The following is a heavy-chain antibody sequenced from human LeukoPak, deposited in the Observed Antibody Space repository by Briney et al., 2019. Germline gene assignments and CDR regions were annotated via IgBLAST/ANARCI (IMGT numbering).Heavy chain of an antibody. D-gene: IGHD3-22*01. CDR3: ARPAYYDTRYYYDH. CDR2: IIPLFGSS. J-gene: IGHJ5*02. Sequence: SVKVSCKASVGSFRNSAISWIRQAPGQGLEWVGGIIPLFGSSKYSQKFQGRVTISTEESPGTTYMELTSLTSDDTAVYYCARPAYYDTRYYYDHWGQGALITVSS. CDR1: VGSFRNSA. V-gene: IGHV1-69*05.